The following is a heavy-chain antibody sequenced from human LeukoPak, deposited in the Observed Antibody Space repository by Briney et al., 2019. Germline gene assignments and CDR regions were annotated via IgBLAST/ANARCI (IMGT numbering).Heavy chain of an antibody. D-gene: IGHD3-22*01. J-gene: IGHJ4*02. CDR1: GGSISSYY. CDR2: IYTSGST. Sequence: SETLSLSCTVSGGSISSYYWSWIRHPAGKGLEWIGRIYTSGSTNYNPSLKRRVTMSVDTSKNKFSLKLSSVTAADTAVYYCARDLYSYDSSGLTYYFDYWGQGTLVTVSS. CDR3: ARDLYSYDSSGLTYYFDY. V-gene: IGHV4-4*07.